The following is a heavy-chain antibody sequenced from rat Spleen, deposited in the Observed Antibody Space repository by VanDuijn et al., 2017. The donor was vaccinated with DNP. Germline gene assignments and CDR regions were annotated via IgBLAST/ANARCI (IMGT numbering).Heavy chain of an antibody. Sequence: EVQVLESGGGLVQPGNSLKLSCATSGFTFSTAWMYWYRQFPEKRLEWVARIKAKSNNYATDYTESVKGRFTISRDDSKSSIYLQMNNLKEEDTAIYYCAWRGTTPPGDYWGQGVMVTVSS. D-gene: IGHD1-1*01. CDR2: IKAKSNNYAT. V-gene: IGHV6-6*01. J-gene: IGHJ2*01. CDR1: GFTFSTAW. CDR3: AWRGTTPPGDY.